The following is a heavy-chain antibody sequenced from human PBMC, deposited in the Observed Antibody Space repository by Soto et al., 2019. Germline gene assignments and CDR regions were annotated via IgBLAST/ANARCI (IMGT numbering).Heavy chain of an antibody. J-gene: IGHJ6*02. Sequence: GESLKISCKGSGYTFTNYWIAWVRQMPGKGLEWMGIIYPGDSDTRYSPSFQGQVTISADKSISTAYLQWSSLKASDTAMYYCARVSMGSSFDYYYGMDVWCQGTTVTVSS. CDR3: ARVSMGSSFDYYYGMDV. CDR1: GYTFTNYW. V-gene: IGHV5-51*01. CDR2: IYPGDSDT. D-gene: IGHD6-6*01.